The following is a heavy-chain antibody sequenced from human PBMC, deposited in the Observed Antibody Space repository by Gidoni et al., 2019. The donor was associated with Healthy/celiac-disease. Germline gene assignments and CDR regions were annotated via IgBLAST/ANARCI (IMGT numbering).Heavy chain of an antibody. CDR1: GFSPSNARMG. CDR2: IFSNDEK. J-gene: IGHJ2*01. V-gene: IGHV2-26*01. D-gene: IGHD5-12*01. CDR3: ARILEMATMDWYFDL. Sequence: QVTLKESGPVLVKPTETLTLTCTVSGFSPSNARMGVSWIRQPPGKALEWLAHIFSNDEKSYSTSLKSRLTISKDTSKSQVVLTMTNMDPVDTATYYYARILEMATMDWYFDLWGRGTLVTVSS.